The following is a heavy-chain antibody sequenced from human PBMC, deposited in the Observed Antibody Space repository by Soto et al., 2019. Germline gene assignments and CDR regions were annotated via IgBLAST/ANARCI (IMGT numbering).Heavy chain of an antibody. D-gene: IGHD2-8*01. CDR2: ISSSSSTI. J-gene: IGHJ6*02. CDR3: ASLIVLMVYAIPSYYYGMDV. V-gene: IGHV3-48*01. Sequence: GGSLRLSCAASGFTFSSYSMNWVRQAPGKGLEWVPYISSSSSTIYYADSVKGRFTISRDNAKNSLYLQMNSLRGEDTAVYYCASLIVLMVYAIPSYYYGMDVWGQGTTVTVSS. CDR1: GFTFSSYS.